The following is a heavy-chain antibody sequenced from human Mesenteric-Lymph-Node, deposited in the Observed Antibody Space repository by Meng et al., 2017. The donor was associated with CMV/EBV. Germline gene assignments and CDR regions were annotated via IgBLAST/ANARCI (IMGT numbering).Heavy chain of an antibody. CDR3: ARDRSGYSLHDY. V-gene: IGHV4-34*01. CDR1: GGSFSGYY. CDR2: INHSGST. Sequence: CAVYGGSFSGYYWSWIRQPPGKGLEWIGEINHSGSTNYNPSLKSRVTISVDTSKNQFSLRLSFVTAADTAVYYCARDRSGYSLHDYWGQGTLVTVSS. D-gene: IGHD3-3*01. J-gene: IGHJ4*02.